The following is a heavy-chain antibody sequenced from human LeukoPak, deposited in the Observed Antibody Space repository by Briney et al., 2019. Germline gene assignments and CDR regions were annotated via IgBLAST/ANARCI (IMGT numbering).Heavy chain of an antibody. V-gene: IGHV1-69*13. CDR3: RLPGASARGVFAY. D-gene: IGHD6-6*01. CDR1: GCTFSSYA. J-gene: IGHJ4*02. CDR2: IIPSFGTA. Sequence: ASVNVSFKASGCTFSSYAISWVRQAPGQGLEWMGGIIPSFGTANYAQKFHGRVTITAEESTRTAYVALSSLRSEDTAVYSCRLPGASARGVFAYWGQGTLVTVSS.